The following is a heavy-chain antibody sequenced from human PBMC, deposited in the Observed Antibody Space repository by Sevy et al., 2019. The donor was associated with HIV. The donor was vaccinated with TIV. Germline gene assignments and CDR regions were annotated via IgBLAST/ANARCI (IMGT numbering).Heavy chain of an antibody. D-gene: IGHD3-22*01. CDR1: GFTFSSYG. CDR3: LPHPDFYYSDNSGYYNASY. V-gene: IGHV3-48*01. CDR2: ISGSGSTI. Sequence: GQSLKISCAASGFTFSSYGMNWVRQAPGKGLEWVSYISGSGSTIYYADSVKGRFTISRDNGKSSLYLQMNDLRAEDTAVYDCLPHPDFYYSDNSGYYNASYWGQGTQVTVSS. J-gene: IGHJ4*02.